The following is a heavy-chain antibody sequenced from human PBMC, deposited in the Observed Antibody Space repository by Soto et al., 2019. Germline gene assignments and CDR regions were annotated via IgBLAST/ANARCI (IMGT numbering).Heavy chain of an antibody. V-gene: IGHV3-73*02. CDR2: IRGKNNNYAT. D-gene: IGHD6-19*01. J-gene: IGHJ6*02. CDR3: TRHEEGRIAVCYGMDV. Sequence: ERQLVQSGGGVVQPGGSLKLSCAAFGFTFSVSDMHWVRQASGKGLEWVGRIRGKNNNYATTYAASMTGRFIISRDDSDNTAFRQMSSLKAEYTAIYYCTRHEEGRIAVCYGMDVWGQGTTVTVSS. CDR1: GFTFSVSD.